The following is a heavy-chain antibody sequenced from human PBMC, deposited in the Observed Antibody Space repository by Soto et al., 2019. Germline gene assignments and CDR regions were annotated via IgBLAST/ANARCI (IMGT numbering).Heavy chain of an antibody. Sequence: SETLSLTCTVSGGSISSYCWSWIRQPAGKGLEWIGRIYTSGSTNYNPSLKSRVTMSVDTSKNQFSLKLSSVTAADTAVYYCARGVGYCSSTSCSRGYYYGMDVWGQGTTVTVSS. D-gene: IGHD2-2*01. V-gene: IGHV4-4*07. CDR2: IYTSGST. J-gene: IGHJ6*02. CDR1: GGSISSYC. CDR3: ARGVGYCSSTSCSRGYYYGMDV.